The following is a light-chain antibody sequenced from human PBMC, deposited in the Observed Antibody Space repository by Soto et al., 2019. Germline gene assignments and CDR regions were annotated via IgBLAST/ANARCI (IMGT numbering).Light chain of an antibody. Sequence: QSLLTQPPSVSAAPGQNATISCSGGISNIGNNYVDWYQQFPGTAPRRIIYDNNKRASGIPDRFSGSKSGTSATLVITGLQTGDEADYYCGTWDSRLSAVFGTGTKLTVL. CDR3: GTWDSRLSAV. V-gene: IGLV1-51*01. CDR1: ISNIGNNY. J-gene: IGLJ1*01. CDR2: DNN.